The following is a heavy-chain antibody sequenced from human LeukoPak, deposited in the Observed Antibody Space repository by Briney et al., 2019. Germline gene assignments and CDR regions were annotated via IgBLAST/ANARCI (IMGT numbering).Heavy chain of an antibody. CDR1: GFTFSTYS. CDR2: IGGRDGST. J-gene: IGHJ4*02. CDR3: AKGHYYGSGSLDY. V-gene: IGHV3-23*01. D-gene: IGHD3-10*01. Sequence: GGSLRLSCAASGFTFSTYSMNWVRQAPGKGLEWVSAIGGRDGSTYYADSVKGRFTISRDNSKNTLYVQMNSLRAEDTAVYYCAKGHYYGSGSLDYWGQGTLVTVSS.